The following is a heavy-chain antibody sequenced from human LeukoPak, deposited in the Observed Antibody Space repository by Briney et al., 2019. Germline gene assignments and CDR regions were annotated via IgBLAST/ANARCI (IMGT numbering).Heavy chain of an antibody. CDR2: ISGDGVS. CDR1: GFMFDDYA. Sequence: GESLKISCAASGFMFDDYAMHWVRQVPGRGLEWVSLISGDGVSSFADSVKGRFTISRDNNNSSLSPQMRRLTTEDTAFYYCVREQFSHTSNYFDNWGQGILVTVSS. J-gene: IGHJ4*02. V-gene: IGHV3-43*02. D-gene: IGHD5-24*01. CDR3: VREQFSHTSNYFDN.